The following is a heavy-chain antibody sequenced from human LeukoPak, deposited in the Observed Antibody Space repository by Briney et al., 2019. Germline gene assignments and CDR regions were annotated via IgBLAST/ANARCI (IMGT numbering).Heavy chain of an antibody. CDR3: ARDKPFYYDSSGYYELFDY. D-gene: IGHD3-22*01. CDR1: GFTFSSYW. V-gene: IGHV3-7*01. CDR2: IKQDGSEK. J-gene: IGHJ4*02. Sequence: GGSLRLSCAASGFTFSSYWMSWVRQAPGKGLEWVANIKQDGSEKYYVDSVKGRFTISRDNAKNSLYLQMNSLRAEDTAVYYCARDKPFYYDSSGYYELFDYWGQGTLVTVSS.